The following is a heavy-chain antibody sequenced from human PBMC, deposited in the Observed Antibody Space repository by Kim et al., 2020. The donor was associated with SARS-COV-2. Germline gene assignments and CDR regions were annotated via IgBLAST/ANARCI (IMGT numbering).Heavy chain of an antibody. Sequence: GGSLRLSCAASGFTFSSYGMHWVRQAPGKGLEWVAVISYDGSNKYYADSVKGRFTISRDNSKNTLYLQMNSLRAEDTAVYYCAKALQKWGYCSSTSCYTSVAGSWGQGTMVTVSS. CDR3: AKALQKWGYCSSTSCYTSVAGS. V-gene: IGHV3-30*18. CDR2: ISYDGSNK. D-gene: IGHD2-2*01. CDR1: GFTFSSYG. J-gene: IGHJ3*01.